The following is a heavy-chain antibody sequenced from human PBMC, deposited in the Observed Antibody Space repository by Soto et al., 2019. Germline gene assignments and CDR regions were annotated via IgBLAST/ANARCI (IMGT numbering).Heavy chain of an antibody. CDR1: GGTFSSYA. CDR2: IIPIFGTA. D-gene: IGHD1-7*01. J-gene: IGHJ4*02. Sequence: QVQLVQSGAEVKKPGSSVKVSCKASGGTFSSYAISWVRQAPGQGLEWMGGIIPIFGTANYAQKFQGRVTITADESTSTAYMELSSLRSEDAAVCYCARRILELSHFDYWGQGTLVTVSS. CDR3: ARRILELSHFDY. V-gene: IGHV1-69*12.